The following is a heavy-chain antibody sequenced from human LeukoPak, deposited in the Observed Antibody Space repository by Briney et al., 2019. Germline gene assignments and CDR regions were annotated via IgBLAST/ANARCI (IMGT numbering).Heavy chain of an antibody. CDR3: ARHYISGYFFDY. CDR2: IHNGGST. CDR1: GGSISSSSHY. V-gene: IGHV4-39*01. D-gene: IGHD1-14*01. J-gene: IGHJ4*02. Sequence: SETLPLTCTVSGGSISSSSHYWGWIRQPPGNGLEWIGNIHNGGSTYYNPSLESRVTMSVDTSENLFSLKLSSVTAADTAVYYCARHYISGYFFDYWGQGTLVTVSS.